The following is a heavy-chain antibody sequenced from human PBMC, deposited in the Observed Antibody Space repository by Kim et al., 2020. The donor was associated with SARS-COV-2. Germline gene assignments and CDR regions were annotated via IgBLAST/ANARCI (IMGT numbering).Heavy chain of an antibody. CDR3: ARSRGGYPDFQH. J-gene: IGHJ1*01. D-gene: IGHD3-10*01. Sequence: RYSPSFQGQVTISADKSISTAYLQWSSLKASDTAMYYCARSRGGYPDFQHWGQGTLVTVSS. V-gene: IGHV5-51*01.